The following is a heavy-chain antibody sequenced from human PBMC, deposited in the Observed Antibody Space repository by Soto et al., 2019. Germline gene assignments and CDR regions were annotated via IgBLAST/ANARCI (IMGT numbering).Heavy chain of an antibody. J-gene: IGHJ4*02. V-gene: IGHV4-61*01. CDR2: IYYSGST. CDR3: ARDAGSYSSSSGTFDY. CDR1: GGSVSSGSYY. D-gene: IGHD6-6*01. Sequence: LSLTCTVSGGSVSSGSYYWSWIRQPPGKGLEWIGYIYYSGSTNYNPSLKSRVTISVDTSKNQFSLKLSSVTAADTAVYYCARDAGSYSSSSGTFDYWGQGTLVTVS.